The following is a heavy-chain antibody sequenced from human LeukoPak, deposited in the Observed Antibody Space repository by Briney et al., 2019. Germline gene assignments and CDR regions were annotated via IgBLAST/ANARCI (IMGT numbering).Heavy chain of an antibody. CDR1: GGTFSSDA. CDR3: ARVPSRGYSSRCYGDSGGYFYYGMDV. J-gene: IGHJ6*02. V-gene: IGHV1-69*04. CDR2: IIPMLGIT. D-gene: IGHD6-13*01. Sequence: SSVKVSCKASGGTFSSDAISWVRQAPGQGREWMGRIIPMLGITNYAQKFQGGVTITADKTTSTAYMDLRSLRSEDTAVYYCARVPSRGYSSRCYGDSGGYFYYGMDVWGQGTTVTVSS.